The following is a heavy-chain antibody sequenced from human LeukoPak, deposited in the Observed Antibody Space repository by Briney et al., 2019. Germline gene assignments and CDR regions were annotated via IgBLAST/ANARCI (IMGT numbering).Heavy chain of an antibody. J-gene: IGHJ3*02. CDR1: GASFSSSTYY. CDR3: ARRDDYVWGSYRSGAFDI. Sequence: PSETLSLTCTVSGASFSSSTYYWGWIRQPPGKGLEWIGYIYYSGSTNYNPSLKSRVTISVDTSKNQFSPKLSSVTAADTAVYYCARRDDYVWGSYRSGAFDIWGQGTMVTVSS. V-gene: IGHV4-61*05. CDR2: IYYSGST. D-gene: IGHD3-16*02.